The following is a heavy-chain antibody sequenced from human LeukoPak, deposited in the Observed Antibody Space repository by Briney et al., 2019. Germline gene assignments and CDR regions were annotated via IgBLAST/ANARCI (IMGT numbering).Heavy chain of an antibody. V-gene: IGHV3-30-3*01. CDR1: GFTFSSYA. Sequence: GGSLRLSCAASGFTFSSYAMHWVRQAPGKGLEWVAVISYDGSNKYYADSVKGRFTIARDNSKNTVYLQMNSLRAEDTALYYCARVPGSYYVDFDYWGQGTLVTASS. CDR3: ARVPGSYYVDFDY. D-gene: IGHD3-10*01. CDR2: ISYDGSNK. J-gene: IGHJ4*02.